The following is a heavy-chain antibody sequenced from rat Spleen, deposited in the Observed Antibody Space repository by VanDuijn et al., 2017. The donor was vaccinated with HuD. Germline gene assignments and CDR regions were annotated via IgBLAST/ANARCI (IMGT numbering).Heavy chain of an antibody. CDR2: RGGDGST. V-gene: IGHV2S75*01. D-gene: IGHD1-11*01. CDR1: GFSFTNYG. Sequence: QVQLKESGPVLVQASETLSLTCTVSGFSFTNYGVIWVRPSPGKGMERMGIRGGDGSTDYISALKSRLSISRDTSKSQVFLKMNSLQTEDTAMYFCARGGGGYGFAYWGQGTLVTVSS. CDR3: ARGGGGYGFAY. J-gene: IGHJ3*01.